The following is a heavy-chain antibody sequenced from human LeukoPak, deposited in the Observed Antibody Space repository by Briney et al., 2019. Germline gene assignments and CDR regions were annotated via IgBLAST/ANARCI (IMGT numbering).Heavy chain of an antibody. V-gene: IGHV4-39*07. D-gene: IGHD3-3*01. J-gene: IGHJ4*02. CDR2: IYYSGST. CDR1: GGSISSSSYY. CDR3: ARSYYDFWSGYRYYFDY. Sequence: PSETLSLTCTVSGGSISSSSYYWGWIRQPPGKGLEWIGSIYYSGSTYYNPSLKSRVTISVDTSKYQFSLKLSSVTAADTAVYYCARSYYDFWSGYRYYFDYWGQGTLVTVSS.